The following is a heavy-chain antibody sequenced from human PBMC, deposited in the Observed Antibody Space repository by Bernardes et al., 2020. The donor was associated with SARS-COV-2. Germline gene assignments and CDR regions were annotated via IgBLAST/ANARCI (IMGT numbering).Heavy chain of an antibody. CDR2: TIRNGGST. Sequence: RGSLRPSCAATGFTSYDYVISRARQSPGKGLEWVSGTIRNGGSTVHAFSVRGRSTISRDNAKKSLYLQMNSLRAEDTALYHCLRVYNYGPVDEWGQGALVTVSS. V-gene: IGHV3-20*01. CDR3: LRVYNYGPVDE. D-gene: IGHD5-18*01. CDR1: GFTSYDYV. J-gene: IGHJ4*02.